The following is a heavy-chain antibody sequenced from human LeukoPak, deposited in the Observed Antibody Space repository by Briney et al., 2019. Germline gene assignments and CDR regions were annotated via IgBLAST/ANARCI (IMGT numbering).Heavy chain of an antibody. CDR3: ARDPTTRGAGVDY. Sequence: GGSLRLSCAASGFTVSSNYMSWVRQAPGKGLEWVSVIYSGGSTYYADSVKGRFTISRDNSKNTLYLQMNSLRAEDTAVYYCARDPTTRGAGVDYWGQGTLATVSS. J-gene: IGHJ4*02. V-gene: IGHV3-66*01. CDR1: GFTVSSNY. CDR2: IYSGGST. D-gene: IGHD4-17*01.